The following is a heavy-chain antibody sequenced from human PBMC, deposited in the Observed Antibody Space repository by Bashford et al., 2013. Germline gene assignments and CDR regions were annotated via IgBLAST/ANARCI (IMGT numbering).Heavy chain of an antibody. CDR3: ARGNAEVFAVVIMFDS. CDR2: INPKTGGT. V-gene: IGHV1-2*02. J-gene: IGHJ4*02. Sequence: WVRQAPGQGPEWMGWINPKTGGTNYAQKFQGRVTMTRDTSISTAYMELSSLRSDDAAVYYCARGNAEVFAVVIMFDSWGQGSQVTVSS. D-gene: IGHD3-3*01.